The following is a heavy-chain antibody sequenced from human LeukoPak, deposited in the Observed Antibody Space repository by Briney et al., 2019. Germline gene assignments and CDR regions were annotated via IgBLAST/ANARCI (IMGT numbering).Heavy chain of an antibody. D-gene: IGHD2-15*01. J-gene: IGHJ3*02. V-gene: IGHV4-34*01. Sequence: SETLSLTCAVYGGSFSGYYWSLIRQPPGKGLEWIGEINHSGSTNYNPSLKSRVTISVDTSKNQFSLKLSSVTAADTAVYYCAREWADIVGVVAATPPYDAFDIWGQGTMVTVSS. CDR3: AREWADIVGVVAATPPYDAFDI. CDR1: GGSFSGYY. CDR2: INHSGST.